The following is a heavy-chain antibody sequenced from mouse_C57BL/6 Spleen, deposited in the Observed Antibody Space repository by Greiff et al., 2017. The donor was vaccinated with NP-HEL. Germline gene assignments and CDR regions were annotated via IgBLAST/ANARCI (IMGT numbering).Heavy chain of an antibody. CDR3: ARVIYYDYEGFAY. D-gene: IGHD2-4*01. Sequence: VQLQQPGAELVKPGASVKLSCKASGYTFTSYWMHWVKQRPGQGLEWIGMIHPNSGSTNYNEKFKSKATLTVDKSSSTAYMQLSSLTSEDSAVYYCARVIYYDYEGFAYWGQGTLVTVSA. J-gene: IGHJ3*01. CDR2: IHPNSGST. CDR1: GYTFTSYW. V-gene: IGHV1-64*01.